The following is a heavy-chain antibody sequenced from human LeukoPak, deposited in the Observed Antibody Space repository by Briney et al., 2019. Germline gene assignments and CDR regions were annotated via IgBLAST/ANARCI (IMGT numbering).Heavy chain of an antibody. Sequence: SETLSLTSTVYGGSLASRSSYWGWLRQPPGKGLEWIGCIYYRVIAYSNPCLKSRVTISVETSKSEFSLRLCSVCAAGTAVYYCAREPGGKDPIVFDIWGQGTMVTVSS. CDR2: IYYRVIA. D-gene: IGHD3-16*01. CDR3: AREPGGKDPIVFDI. CDR1: GGSLASRSSY. V-gene: IGHV4-39*07. J-gene: IGHJ3*02.